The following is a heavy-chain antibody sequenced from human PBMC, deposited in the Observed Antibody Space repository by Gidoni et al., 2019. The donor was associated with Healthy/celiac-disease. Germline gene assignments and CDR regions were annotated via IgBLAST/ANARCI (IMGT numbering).Heavy chain of an antibody. CDR1: GYTFTSYG. CDR2: ISAYNGNT. V-gene: IGHV1-18*01. J-gene: IGHJ6*02. CDR3: ARVDRDYDFWSGYVGYGMDV. D-gene: IGHD3-3*01. Sequence: QVQLVQSGAEVKKPGASVKVSCKAYGYTFTSYGISWVRQAPGQGLEWMGWISAYNGNTNYAQKLQGRVTMTTDTSTSTAYMELRSLRSDDTAVYYCARVDRDYDFWSGYVGYGMDVWGQGTTVTVSS.